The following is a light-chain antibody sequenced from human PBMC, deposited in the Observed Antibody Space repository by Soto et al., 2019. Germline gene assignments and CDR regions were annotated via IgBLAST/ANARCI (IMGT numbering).Light chain of an antibody. CDR3: QNWGTGIVI. J-gene: IGLJ2*01. Sequence: QSVLTQSPSASASLGASVKLTCTLSSGHSNYAIAWHQQQPEKGPRYLMKLNRDGSHSKGDGIPNRFSGSSSGAERYLTISSRQSEDEADYYCQNWGTGIVIFGGGTKRTVL. CDR1: SGHSNYA. CDR2: LNRDGSH. V-gene: IGLV4-69*01.